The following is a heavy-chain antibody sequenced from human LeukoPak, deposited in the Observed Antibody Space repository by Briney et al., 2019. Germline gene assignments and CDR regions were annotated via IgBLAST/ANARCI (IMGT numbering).Heavy chain of an antibody. CDR2: ISYDGSNK. J-gene: IGHJ4*02. CDR1: GLTFSRYG. Sequence: GGSLRLSCAASGLTFSRYGMHWVRQAPGKGLEWVAVISYDGSNKYYADSVKGRFTISRDNSKNTLYLQMNSLRAEDTAVYYCARDSATNPYYFDYWGQGTLVTVSS. D-gene: IGHD1-14*01. CDR3: ARDSATNPYYFDY. V-gene: IGHV3-30*19.